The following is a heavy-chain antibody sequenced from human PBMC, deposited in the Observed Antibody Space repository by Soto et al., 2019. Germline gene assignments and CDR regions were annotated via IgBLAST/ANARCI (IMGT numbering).Heavy chain of an antibody. V-gene: IGHV4-31*03. D-gene: IGHD4-17*01. Sequence: PSETLSLTCTVSGGSISSGYYYWSWIRQHPGKGLEWIGYIYYSGSTYYNPSLKSRVTISVDTSKNQFSLKLSSVTAADTAVYYCARHKGDYGGNFYYFDYWGQGTLVTVSS. J-gene: IGHJ4*02. CDR3: ARHKGDYGGNFYYFDY. CDR2: IYYSGST. CDR1: GGSISSGYYY.